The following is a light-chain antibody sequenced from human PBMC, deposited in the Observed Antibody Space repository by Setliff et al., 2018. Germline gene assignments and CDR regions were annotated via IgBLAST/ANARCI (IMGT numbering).Light chain of an antibody. V-gene: IGLV2-11*01. CDR1: SSDVGGYNY. CDR3: CSYAGSSYV. CDR2: DVS. Sequence: QSALAQPRSVSGSPGQSVTISCTGTSSDVGGYNYVSWYQQHPGKAPKLMIYDVSKRPSGVPDRFSGSKSGNTASLTISGLQAEDEADYYCCSYAGSSYVVGTGTKV. J-gene: IGLJ1*01.